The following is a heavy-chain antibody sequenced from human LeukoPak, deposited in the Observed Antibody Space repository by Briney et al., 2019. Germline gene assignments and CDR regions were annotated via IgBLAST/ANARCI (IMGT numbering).Heavy chain of an antibody. Sequence: GGSLRLSCAASGFTFSSYAMSWVRQAPGKGLEWVSYISSSGSTIYYADSVKGRFTISRDNAKNSLYLQMNSLRAEDTAVYYCARSLPPLMDFDYWGQGTLVTVSS. J-gene: IGHJ4*02. V-gene: IGHV3-48*04. D-gene: IGHD2-8*01. CDR2: ISSSGSTI. CDR1: GFTFSSYA. CDR3: ARSLPPLMDFDY.